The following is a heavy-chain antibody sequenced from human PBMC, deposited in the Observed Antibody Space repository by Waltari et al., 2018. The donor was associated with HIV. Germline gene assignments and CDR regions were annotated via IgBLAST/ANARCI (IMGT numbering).Heavy chain of an antibody. V-gene: IGHV3-48*04. CDR1: GFTSSCYS. Sequence: EVQLVESGGGLVQPGGSLRLSCAASGFTSSCYSLNWVRQAPGKGLEWVSYISSSSSTIYYADSVKGRFTISRDNAKNSLYLQMNSLRAEDTAVYYCARDDYGMDVWGQGTTVTVSS. J-gene: IGHJ6*02. CDR3: ARDDYGMDV. CDR2: ISSSSSTI.